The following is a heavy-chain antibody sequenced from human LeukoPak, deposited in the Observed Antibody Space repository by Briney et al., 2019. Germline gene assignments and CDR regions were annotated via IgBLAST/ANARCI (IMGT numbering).Heavy chain of an antibody. V-gene: IGHV4-34*01. CDR1: GGSFSGYY. CDR3: VLVGYYYYMDV. J-gene: IGHJ6*03. D-gene: IGHD6-13*01. Sequence: QPSETLSLTCAVYGGSFSGYYWSWIRQPPGKGLEWIGEINHSGSTNYNPSLKSRVTISVDTSKSQFSLKLSSVTAADTAVYYCVLVGYYYYMDVWGKGGTVIVFS. CDR2: INHSGST.